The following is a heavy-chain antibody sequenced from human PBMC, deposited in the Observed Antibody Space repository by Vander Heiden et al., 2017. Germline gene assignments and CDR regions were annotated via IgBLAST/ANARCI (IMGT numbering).Heavy chain of an antibody. Sequence: EVQLLESGGGLIQPGGSLRLPCAASGFTVSTNYMSWIRQAPGKGLEWVSFLYTAGNTFDADSVKGRFTISRDNSGNTLYLQMNSLSAEDTAMYYCARGPTVAEAVAGWENGAYDIWGQGTMVTVSS. CDR2: LYTAGNT. V-gene: IGHV3-53*01. CDR1: GFTVSTNY. J-gene: IGHJ3*02. CDR3: ARGPTVAEAVAGWENGAYDI. D-gene: IGHD6-19*01.